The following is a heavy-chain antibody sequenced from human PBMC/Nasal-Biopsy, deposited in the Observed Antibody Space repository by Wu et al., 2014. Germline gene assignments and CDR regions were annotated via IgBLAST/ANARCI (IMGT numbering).Heavy chain of an antibody. D-gene: IGHD3-10*01. J-gene: IGHJ4*02. CDR2: IFYSGTT. CDR1: GDSISRNGNYY. Sequence: TLSLTCSVSGDSISRNGNYYWGWIRQLPGKGLEWIGSIFYSGTTHYNPSLRGRALISVGNSGNQFSLKLRSVTAADTAVYYCARHPYYYYDPGTWQGHFDSWGLGALVSVSS. CDR3: ARHPYYYYDPGTWQGHFDS. V-gene: IGHV4-39*01.